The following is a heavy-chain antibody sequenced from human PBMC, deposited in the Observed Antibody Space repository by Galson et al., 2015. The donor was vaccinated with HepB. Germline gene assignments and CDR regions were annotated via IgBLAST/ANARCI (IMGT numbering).Heavy chain of an antibody. CDR1: GLTFNNYY. Sequence: SLRLSCAASGLTFNNYYMSWVRQAPGKGLEWVSTISPSGGRTYYPNSMKGRFTISRDNSKNTLYLQGNTLRADDTAVYYCATYGQSSADYWGQGTLATVSS. CDR2: ISPSGGRT. J-gene: IGHJ4*02. CDR3: ATYGQSSADY. V-gene: IGHV3-23*01. D-gene: IGHD4-17*01.